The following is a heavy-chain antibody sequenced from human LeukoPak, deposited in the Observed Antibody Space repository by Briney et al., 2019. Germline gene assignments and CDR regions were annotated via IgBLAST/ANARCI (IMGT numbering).Heavy chain of an antibody. J-gene: IGHJ4*02. Sequence: PSETLSLTCTVSGGSISGYYWSWIQQPPGQELECIGHIYFSGSTNYNPSLKSRVTISVDTSKNQFSLRLSSVTAADTAVYYCARVTAAGGGFDYWGQGTLVTVSS. D-gene: IGHD6-13*01. CDR1: GGSISGYY. CDR2: IYFSGST. CDR3: ARVTAAGGGFDY. V-gene: IGHV4-59*01.